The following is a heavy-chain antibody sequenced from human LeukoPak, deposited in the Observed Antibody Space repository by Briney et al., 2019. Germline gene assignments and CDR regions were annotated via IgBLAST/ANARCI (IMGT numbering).Heavy chain of an antibody. V-gene: IGHV1-2*06. CDR3: ARASITYYYGSGSYYNVYPGY. D-gene: IGHD3-10*01. CDR2: INPNSGGT. J-gene: IGHJ4*02. CDR1: GYTFTGYY. Sequence: ASVKVSCKASGYTFTGYYMHWVRQAPGQGLEWMGRINPNSGGTNYAQKFQGRVTMTRDTSISTAYMELSRLRSDDTAVYYCARASITYYYGSGSYYNVYPGYWGQGTLVTVSS.